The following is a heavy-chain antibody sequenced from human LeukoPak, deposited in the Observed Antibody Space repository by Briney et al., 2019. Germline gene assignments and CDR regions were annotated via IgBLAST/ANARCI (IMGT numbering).Heavy chain of an antibody. CDR1: GFTFSTYG. Sequence: PGRSLRLSCAASGFTFSTYGMNWVRQAPGKGLEWVALISFDGSNAYYSDSVNGRCTISRDNSKNTVYLQMNSLRAEDTAMYYCAKDQGYWGRGTLVTVSS. CDR3: AKDQGY. CDR2: ISFDGSNA. J-gene: IGHJ4*02. V-gene: IGHV3-30*18.